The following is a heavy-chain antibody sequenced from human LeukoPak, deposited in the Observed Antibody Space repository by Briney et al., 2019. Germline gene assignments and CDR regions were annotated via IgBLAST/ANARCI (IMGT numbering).Heavy chain of an antibody. CDR3: ARQNDFRLDY. D-gene: IGHD3-3*01. CDR1: GYTFSSYW. CDR2: IYPGDSDT. Sequence: PGESLRISCKGSGYTFSSYWIGWVRQMPGKGLEWMGIIYPGDSDTRYSPSLQGQVTISVDTSIGTAYLQWSSLKASDTAFYYCARQNDFRLDYWGQGTLVTVSS. J-gene: IGHJ4*02. V-gene: IGHV5-51*01.